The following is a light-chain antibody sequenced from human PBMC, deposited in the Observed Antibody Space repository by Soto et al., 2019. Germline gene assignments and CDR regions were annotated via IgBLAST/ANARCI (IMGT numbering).Light chain of an antibody. CDR1: QSISSW. Sequence: DIQMTQSPSTLSASVGDRVTITCRASQSISSWLAWYQQKPWKAPKLLIYKASSLESGVTSRFSGSGSGTEFTLTISSLQPDDFVTYYCQQYNSYPWTFGQGTKVEIK. CDR2: KAS. J-gene: IGKJ1*01. V-gene: IGKV1-5*03. CDR3: QQYNSYPWT.